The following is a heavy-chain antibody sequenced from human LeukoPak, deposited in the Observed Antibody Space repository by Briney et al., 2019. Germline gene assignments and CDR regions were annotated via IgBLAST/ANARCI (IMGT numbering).Heavy chain of an antibody. J-gene: IGHJ4*02. V-gene: IGHV1-2*02. Sequence: ASVKVSCKASGYTFTGYYMHWVRQAPGQGLEWMGWINPNSGGTNYAQKFQGRVTMTRDTSISTAYMELSRLRSDDTAVYYCARGSLKYSRRHGPEYWGQGTLVTVSS. CDR2: INPNSGGT. D-gene: IGHD5-18*01. CDR1: GYTFTGYY. CDR3: ARGSLKYSRRHGPEY.